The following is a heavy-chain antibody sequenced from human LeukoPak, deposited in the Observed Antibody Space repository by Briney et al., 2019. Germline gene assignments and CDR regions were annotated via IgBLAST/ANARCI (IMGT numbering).Heavy chain of an antibody. CDR1: GDSISSGGFY. CDR3: ARGRYTGAFYEFDY. Sequence: SETLTLTCTVSGDSISSGGFYWAWIRQTPGKGLEWIAAIYHTGTTRYNSSLKSRDTISVDTSSNQFSLKLTSVTATDTAVYYCARGRYTGAFYEFDYWGQGTLVTVS. V-gene: IGHV4-39*01. CDR2: IYHTGTT. J-gene: IGHJ4*02. D-gene: IGHD5/OR15-5a*01.